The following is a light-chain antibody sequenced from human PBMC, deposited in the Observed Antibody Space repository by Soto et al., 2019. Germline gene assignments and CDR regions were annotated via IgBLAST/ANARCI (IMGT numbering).Light chain of an antibody. J-gene: IGLJ2*01. CDR2: EVN. CDR3: CSYAGSNTLI. Sequence: QSALTQPPSASGSPGQSVTISCTGTSSDVGIFNYVSWYQQHPDQAPKLLIFEVNKRPSGVPDRFSASKSGNTASLPVSGLQAEDEADYYCCSYAGSNTLIFGGGTQLTVL. CDR1: SSDVGIFNY. V-gene: IGLV2-8*01.